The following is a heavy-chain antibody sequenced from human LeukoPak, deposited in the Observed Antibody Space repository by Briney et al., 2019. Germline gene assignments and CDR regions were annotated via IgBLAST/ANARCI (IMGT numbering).Heavy chain of an antibody. V-gene: IGHV5-51*01. CDR1: GYSFTSYW. CDR3: ALSYYYGSWSPKSWFDP. Sequence: GESLKISCKGSGYSFTSYWIGWVRQMPGKGLEWMGIIYPGDSDTRYSPSFQGQVTISADKSISTAYLQWSSLKASDTAMYYCALSYYYGSWSPKSWFDPWGQGTLVTVSS. J-gene: IGHJ5*02. D-gene: IGHD3-10*01. CDR2: IYPGDSDT.